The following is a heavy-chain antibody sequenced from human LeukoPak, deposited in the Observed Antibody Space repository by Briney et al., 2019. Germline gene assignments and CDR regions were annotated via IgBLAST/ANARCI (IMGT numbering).Heavy chain of an antibody. CDR3: AKSGGVRFDP. Sequence: GGSLRLSCAASGFTFSSYAMHWVRQAPGKGLEYVSAISSNGGSTYYANSVKGRFTISRDNSKNTLYLQMSSLRTDDTAVYYCAKSGGVRFDPWGQGTLVTVSS. CDR2: ISSNGGST. J-gene: IGHJ5*02. V-gene: IGHV3-64*01. D-gene: IGHD3-16*01. CDR1: GFTFSSYA.